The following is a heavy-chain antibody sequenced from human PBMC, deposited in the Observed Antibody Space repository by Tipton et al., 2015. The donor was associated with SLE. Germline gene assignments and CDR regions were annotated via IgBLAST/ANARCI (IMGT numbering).Heavy chain of an antibody. D-gene: IGHD6-19*01. CDR2: ISWNSGSI. Sequence: SLRLSCAASGFTFDDYAMHWVRQAPGKGLEWVSGISWNSGSIGYADSVKGRFTISRDNAKNSLYLQMNSLRAEDTALYYCARGNASSGFYWYFDLWGRGTLVTVPS. J-gene: IGHJ2*01. CDR3: ARGNASSGFYWYFDL. V-gene: IGHV3-9*01. CDR1: GFTFDDYA.